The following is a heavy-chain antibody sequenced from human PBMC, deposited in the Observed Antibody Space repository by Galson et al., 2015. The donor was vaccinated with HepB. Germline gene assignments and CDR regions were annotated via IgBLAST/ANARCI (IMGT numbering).Heavy chain of an antibody. J-gene: IGHJ3*02. D-gene: IGHD2-2*01. CDR2: MNPNSGNT. Sequence: SVKVSCKASGYTFTSYDINWVRQATGQGLEWMGWMNPNSGNTGYAQKFQGRVTMTRNTSISTAYMEPSSLRSEDTAVYYCARWGSGGYCSSTSCYAFDIWGQGTMVTVSS. CDR3: ARWGSGGYCSSTSCYAFDI. V-gene: IGHV1-8*01. CDR1: GYTFTSYD.